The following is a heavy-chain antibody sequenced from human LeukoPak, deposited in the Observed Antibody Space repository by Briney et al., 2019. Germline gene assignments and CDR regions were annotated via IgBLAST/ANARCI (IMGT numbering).Heavy chain of an antibody. J-gene: IGHJ4*02. CDR2: IKQDGSEK. Sequence: GGSLRLSCAASGFSFSIYWMSWVRQAPGKGLEWVANIKQDGSEKYYVDSVKGRFTISRDNAKNSLYLQVNSLRAEDTAVYYCARDNLVITFGGLSHYFDSWGQGTLVTVSS. CDR1: GFSFSIYW. V-gene: IGHV3-7*01. CDR3: ARDNLVITFGGLSHYFDS. D-gene: IGHD3-16*01.